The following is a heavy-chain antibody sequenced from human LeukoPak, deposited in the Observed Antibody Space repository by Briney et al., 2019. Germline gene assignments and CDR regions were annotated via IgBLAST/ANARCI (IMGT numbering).Heavy chain of an antibody. J-gene: IGHJ4*02. CDR2: IRSKASGGAI. CDR1: GFNFGNYA. V-gene: IGHV3-49*04. CDR3: TREVDGMSAY. D-gene: IGHD1-14*01. Sequence: GGSLRLSCTASGFNFGNYAMSWVRQAPGKGLEWLGFIRSKASGGAIEYDPSVDGRFTISRDDSKSIAYLQMTSLKTEDTATYFCTREVDGMSAYWGQGTLVTVSS.